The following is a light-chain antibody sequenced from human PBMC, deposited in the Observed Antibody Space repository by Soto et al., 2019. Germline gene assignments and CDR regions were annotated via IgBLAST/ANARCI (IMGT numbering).Light chain of an antibody. CDR2: HAS. Sequence: EIVMTQSTATLSVSPGERATLSCRASQSVSSNLAWYQQKPGQAPRLLIYHASTRATGIPARFSGSGSGTEFTLTISRLQSEDFAVYYCQQYNKWPLTFGGGTKVEIK. V-gene: IGKV3-15*01. CDR3: QQYNKWPLT. CDR1: QSVSSN. J-gene: IGKJ4*01.